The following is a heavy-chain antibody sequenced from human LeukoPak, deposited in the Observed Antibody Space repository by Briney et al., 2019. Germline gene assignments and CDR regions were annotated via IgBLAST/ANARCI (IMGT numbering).Heavy chain of an antibody. V-gene: IGHV4-59*11. CDR2: ISYIGST. D-gene: IGHD1-14*01. J-gene: IGHJ3*02. CDR3: ARDQISINALDM. CDR1: GASISGHY. Sequence: SETLSLTCTVSGASISGHYLTWIRHAPGKGLEWIGYISYIGSTNCNPSLKSRVTISVDTSKNLFSLKLRSVTAADTAVYYCARDQISINALDMRGQGTMVTVSS.